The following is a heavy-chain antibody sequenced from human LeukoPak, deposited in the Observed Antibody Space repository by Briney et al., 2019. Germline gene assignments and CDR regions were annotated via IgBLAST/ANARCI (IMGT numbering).Heavy chain of an antibody. CDR1: GFIFSSYA. J-gene: IGHJ5*02. D-gene: IGHD3-3*01. CDR3: AKDRDYDFWSGGFDP. V-gene: IGHV3-23*01. CDR2: ISGSGGST. Sequence: PGGSLRLSCAASGFIFSSYAMSWVRQAPGKGLEWVSAISGSGGSTYYADSVKGRFTISRDNSKNTLYLQMNSLRAEDTAVYYCAKDRDYDFWSGGFDPWGQGTLVTVSS.